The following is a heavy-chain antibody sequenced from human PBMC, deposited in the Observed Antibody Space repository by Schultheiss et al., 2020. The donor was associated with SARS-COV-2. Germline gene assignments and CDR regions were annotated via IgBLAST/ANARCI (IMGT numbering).Heavy chain of an antibody. CDR3: TRRTRDGDLPTDY. V-gene: IGHV4-30-4*08. CDR1: GGSISSGGYY. D-gene: IGHD4-17*01. Sequence: SETLSLTCTVSGGSISSGGYYWSWIRQPPGKVLEWIGYIYYSGSTYYNPSLKSRVTISVDTSKNQFSLKLSSVTAADTAVYYCTRRTRDGDLPTDYWGQGTLVTVSS. CDR2: IYYSGST. J-gene: IGHJ4*02.